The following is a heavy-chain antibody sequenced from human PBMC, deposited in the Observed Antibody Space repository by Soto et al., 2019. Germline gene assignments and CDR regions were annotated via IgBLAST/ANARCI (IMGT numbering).Heavy chain of an antibody. V-gene: IGHV4-59*08. CDR2: IYYSGNT. CDR1: GGSINTYY. D-gene: IGHD4-17*01. CDR3: ARRKHGDFTFDY. J-gene: IGHJ4*02. Sequence: QVQLQESGPGLVKPSETLSLTCTVSGGSINTYYWNWIRQPPGRGLEWIGYIYYSGNTNYNPSLKSRVTISLDTSKNQFSLELTSVTAADTAVYYCARRKHGDFTFDYWGQGTLVTVSS.